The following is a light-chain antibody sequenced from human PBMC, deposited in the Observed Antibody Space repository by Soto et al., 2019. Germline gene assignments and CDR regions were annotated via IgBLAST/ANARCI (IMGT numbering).Light chain of an antibody. CDR1: TNDVGNYDF. CDR2: EVN. V-gene: IGLV2-23*02. J-gene: IGLJ3*02. Sequence: QSVLTQPASVSGSPGQSIAISCTGTTNDVGNYDFVSWYQQYPGKAPRLLIYEVNKRPSGVSNRFSGSKSGNTASLTISGLQTEDEADYYCCSFTRSTTWVFGGGTKLTVL. CDR3: CSFTRSTTWV.